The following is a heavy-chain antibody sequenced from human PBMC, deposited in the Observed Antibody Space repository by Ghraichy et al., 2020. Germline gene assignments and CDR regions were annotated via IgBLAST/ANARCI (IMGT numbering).Heavy chain of an antibody. V-gene: IGHV4-59*01. CDR3: ARAGGPIVVVTANAFDI. D-gene: IGHD2-21*02. J-gene: IGHJ3*02. Sequence: SETLSLTCTVSGGSISSYYWSWIRQPPGKGLEWIGYIYYSGSTNYNPSLKSRVTISVDTSKNQFSLKLSSVTAADTAVYYCARAGGPIVVVTANAFDIWGQGTMVTVSS. CDR2: IYYSGST. CDR1: GGSISSYY.